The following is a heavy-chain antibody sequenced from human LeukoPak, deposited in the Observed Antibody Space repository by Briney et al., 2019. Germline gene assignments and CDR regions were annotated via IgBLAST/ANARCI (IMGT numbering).Heavy chain of an antibody. V-gene: IGHV4-39*07. J-gene: IGHJ6*03. CDR3: ARAGVSAKYCSSTSCLDYYYYYMDV. CDR1: GGSFSSSSYY. Sequence: SETLSLTCTVSGGSFSSSSYYWGWNRQPPGKGLEWIVSIYYSRSTNYNPSLKSRVTISVDTSKNQFSLKLSSVTAADTAVYYCARAGVSAKYCSSTSCLDYYYYYMDVWGKGTTVTVSS. CDR2: IYYSRST. D-gene: IGHD2-2*01.